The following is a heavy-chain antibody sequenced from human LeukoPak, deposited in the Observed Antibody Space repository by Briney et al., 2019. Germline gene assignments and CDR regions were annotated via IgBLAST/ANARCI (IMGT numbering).Heavy chain of an antibody. V-gene: IGHV4-39*01. CDR1: GGSISSSSYY. J-gene: IGHJ4*02. D-gene: IGHD2-2*01. Sequence: SETLSLTCTVSGGSISSSSYYWGWIRQPPGKGLEWIGSIYYSGSTYYNPSLKSRVTISVDTSKNQFSLKLSSVTAADTAVYYCARQGGSDLPAALFDYWGQGTLVTVSS. CDR2: IYYSGST. CDR3: ARQGGSDLPAALFDY.